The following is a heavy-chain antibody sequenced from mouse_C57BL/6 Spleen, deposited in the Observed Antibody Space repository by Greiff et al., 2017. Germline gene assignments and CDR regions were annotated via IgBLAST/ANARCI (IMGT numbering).Heavy chain of an antibody. CDR3: ARSRATVVSYYFDY. Sequence: VQLQQSGPELVKPGDSVKISCKASGYSFTGYFMNWVMQSHGKSLEWIGRINPYNGDTFYNQKFKGKATLTVDKSSSTAHMELRSLTSEDSAVYYCARSRATVVSYYFDYWGQGTTLTVSS. CDR2: INPYNGDT. CDR1: GYSFTGYF. V-gene: IGHV1-20*01. J-gene: IGHJ2*01. D-gene: IGHD1-1*01.